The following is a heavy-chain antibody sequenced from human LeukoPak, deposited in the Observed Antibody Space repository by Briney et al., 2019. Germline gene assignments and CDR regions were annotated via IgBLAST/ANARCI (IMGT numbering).Heavy chain of an antibody. CDR3: ARGNYYDSSGLLDY. V-gene: IGHV3-66*01. CDR2: IYSGGST. CDR1: GFTVSSNY. D-gene: IGHD3-22*01. Sequence: PGGSLRLSCAASGFTVSSNYMSWVRQAPGKGLEWVSVIYSGGSTYYADSMKRRFTISRDNSKNTLYLQMNSLRAEDTAVYYCARGNYYDSSGLLDYWGQGTLVTVSS. J-gene: IGHJ4*02.